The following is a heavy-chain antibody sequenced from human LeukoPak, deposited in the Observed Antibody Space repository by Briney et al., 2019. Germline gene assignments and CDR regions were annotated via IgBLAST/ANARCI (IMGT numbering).Heavy chain of an antibody. Sequence: GGSLRLSCAASGFIFSSYSMSWVRQAPGKGLEWVSVITGSGGNTYYADSVKGRFTISKDNSKNTVYLQMSSLRVDDTAVYYCARTGGGAAAGGLEYWGQGTLATVSS. V-gene: IGHV3-23*01. CDR2: ITGSGGNT. D-gene: IGHD6-13*01. CDR1: GFIFSSYS. CDR3: ARTGGGAAAGGLEY. J-gene: IGHJ4*02.